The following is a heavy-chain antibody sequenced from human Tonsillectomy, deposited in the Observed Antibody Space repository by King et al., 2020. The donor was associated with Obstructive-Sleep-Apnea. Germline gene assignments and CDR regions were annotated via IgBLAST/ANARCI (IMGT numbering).Heavy chain of an antibody. CDR2: INHSGST. Sequence: QVQLQQWGAGLLKPSETLSLTCAVYGGSFSGYYWSWIRQPPGKGLEWIGEINHSGSTNYNPSLKSRVTISVDTSKNQFSLKLSSVTAADTAVYYFARGYYYDSSGYYYHWFDPWGQGTLVTVSS. CDR1: GGSFSGYY. D-gene: IGHD3-22*01. CDR3: ARGYYYDSSGYYYHWFDP. V-gene: IGHV4-34*01. J-gene: IGHJ5*02.